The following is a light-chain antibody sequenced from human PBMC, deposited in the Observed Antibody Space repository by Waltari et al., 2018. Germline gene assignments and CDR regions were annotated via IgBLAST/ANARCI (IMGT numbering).Light chain of an antibody. J-gene: IGKJ5*01. CDR2: DAS. CDR3: QQRSNWPPIT. CDR1: QSVSSY. V-gene: IGKV3-11*01. Sequence: EIVLTQSPATLSLSPGDRATLHCRASQSVSSYLAGYQQKPGQAPRLLIYDASNRVTGIPARFSGSGSGTDFTLTISSLEPEDFAVYYCQQRSNWPPITFGQGTRLEIK.